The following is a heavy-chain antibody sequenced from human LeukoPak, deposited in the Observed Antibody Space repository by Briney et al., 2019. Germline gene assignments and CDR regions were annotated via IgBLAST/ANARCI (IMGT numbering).Heavy chain of an antibody. Sequence: GASVKVSCKASGYTFTSYYMHWVRQASGQGLEWMGIINPSGGSTSYAQKFQGRVTMTRDTSTSTVYMELSSLRSEDTAVYYCAREWGDDYDSSALGYWGQGTLVTVSS. J-gene: IGHJ4*02. CDR1: GYTFTSYY. CDR2: INPSGGST. D-gene: IGHD3-22*01. V-gene: IGHV1-46*01. CDR3: AREWGDDYDSSALGY.